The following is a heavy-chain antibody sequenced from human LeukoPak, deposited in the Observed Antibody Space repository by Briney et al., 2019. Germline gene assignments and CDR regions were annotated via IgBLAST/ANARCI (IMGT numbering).Heavy chain of an antibody. J-gene: IGHJ5*02. CDR2: IYHSGST. D-gene: IGHD3-3*01. CDR1: GGSISSTTYY. Sequence: PSETLSLTCTVSGGSISSTTYYWAWIRQPPGKGLEWIGSIYHSGSTYYSPSLKSRVTISVDTSKNQFSLNLSSVTAADTAVYYCARDRFAPDDFWSGYYYGPTNNWFDPWGQGTLVTVSS. V-gene: IGHV4-39*02. CDR3: ARDRFAPDDFWSGYYYGPTNNWFDP.